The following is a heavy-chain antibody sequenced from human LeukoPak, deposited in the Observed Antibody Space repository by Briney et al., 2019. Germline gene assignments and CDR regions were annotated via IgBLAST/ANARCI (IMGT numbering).Heavy chain of an antibody. Sequence: ASVKVSCKASGYTFTGYYMHWVRQAPGQGLEWMGWINPNSGGTNYAQKFQGRVTMTRDTSISTAYMELSRLRSDDTAVYYCARDLKGYDFWRGHDYWGQGTLVTVSS. CDR1: GYTFTGYY. CDR2: INPNSGGT. V-gene: IGHV1-2*02. CDR3: ARDLKGYDFWRGHDY. D-gene: IGHD3-3*01. J-gene: IGHJ4*02.